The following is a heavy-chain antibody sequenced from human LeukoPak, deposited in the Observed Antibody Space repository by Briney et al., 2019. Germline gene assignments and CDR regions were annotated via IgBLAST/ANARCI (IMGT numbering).Heavy chain of an antibody. J-gene: IGHJ5*02. CDR3: AXDSSMYYYGSGSSP. CDR1: GYTFTGYY. Sequence: ASVKVSCKASGYTFTGYYMHWVRQAPGQGLEWMGRINPNSGGTNYAQKFQGRVTMTRDTSISTAYMELSRLRSDDTAVYYCAXDSSMYYYGSGSSPWGQGTLVTVSS. D-gene: IGHD3-10*01. CDR2: INPNSGGT. V-gene: IGHV1-2*06.